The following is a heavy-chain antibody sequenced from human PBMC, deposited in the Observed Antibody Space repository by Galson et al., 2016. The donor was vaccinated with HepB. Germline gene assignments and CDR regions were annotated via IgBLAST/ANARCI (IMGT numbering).Heavy chain of an antibody. CDR1: GFTFSRNA. V-gene: IGHV3-30-3*01. D-gene: IGHD1-26*01. CDR2: ISFDGNNK. CDR3: ARDPEGSYFFTYYHYCMDV. J-gene: IGHJ6*02. Sequence: SLRLSCAASGFTFSRNALHWVRQAPGKGLEWVAVISFDGNNKYYADSVKGRFTISRDNPKNTLYLQMDSLRFEDTAVYYCARDPEGSYFFTYYHYCMDVWGQGTPVTVS.